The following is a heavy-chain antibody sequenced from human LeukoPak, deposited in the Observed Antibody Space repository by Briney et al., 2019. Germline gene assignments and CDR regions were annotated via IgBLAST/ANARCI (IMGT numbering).Heavy chain of an antibody. V-gene: IGHV1-2*02. J-gene: IGHJ2*01. Sequence: ASVKVSCKASGYTFTGYYMHWVRQAPGQGLEWMGWINPNSGGTNYAQKFQGRVTMTRDTSISTAYMELSRLRSDDTAVYYCASGPEGYSSSWYPRLNWYFDLWGRGTLATVSS. CDR1: GYTFTGYY. CDR2: INPNSGGT. D-gene: IGHD6-13*01. CDR3: ASGPEGYSSSWYPRLNWYFDL.